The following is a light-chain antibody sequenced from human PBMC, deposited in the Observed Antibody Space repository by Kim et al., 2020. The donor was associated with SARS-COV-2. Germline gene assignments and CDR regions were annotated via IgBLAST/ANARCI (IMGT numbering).Light chain of an antibody. CDR2: DVS. CDR3: TSYAGADTVV. Sequence: GHSVPTSCTGTSRLIVNYNYVSWYQQHPDQAPKLLIYDVSDRPSGVSAHFSGSKSGNTASLTISGLQAADEADYYCTSYAGADTVVFGGGTQLTVL. J-gene: IGLJ2*01. CDR1: SRLIVNYNY. V-gene: IGLV2-14*03.